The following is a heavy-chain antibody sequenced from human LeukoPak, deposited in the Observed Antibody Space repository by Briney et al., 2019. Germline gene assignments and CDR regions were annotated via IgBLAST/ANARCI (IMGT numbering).Heavy chain of an antibody. J-gene: IGHJ4*02. D-gene: IGHD5-18*01. V-gene: IGHV4-59*01. CDR1: GGSISSYY. CDR2: IYYSGST. Sequence: NPSETLSLTCTVSGGSISSYYWSWLRQHPGKGLEWIGYIYYSGSTYYNPSLKSRVTISVDTSKNQFSLKLSSVTAADTAVYYCARSYGYPNFDYWGQGTLVTVSS. CDR3: ARSYGYPNFDY.